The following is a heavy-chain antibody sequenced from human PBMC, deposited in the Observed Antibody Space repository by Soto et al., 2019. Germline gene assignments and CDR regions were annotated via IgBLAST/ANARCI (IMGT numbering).Heavy chain of an antibody. CDR1: GYTFTSYA. CDR2: INAGNGNT. Sequence: ASVKVSCKASGYTFTSYAMHWVRQAPGQRLEWMGWINAGNGNTKYSQKFQGRVTITRDTSASTAYMELSSLRSEDKAVYYCARDQSRITIFGVVSYYFDYWGQGTLVTVSS. J-gene: IGHJ4*02. V-gene: IGHV1-3*01. CDR3: ARDQSRITIFGVVSYYFDY. D-gene: IGHD3-3*01.